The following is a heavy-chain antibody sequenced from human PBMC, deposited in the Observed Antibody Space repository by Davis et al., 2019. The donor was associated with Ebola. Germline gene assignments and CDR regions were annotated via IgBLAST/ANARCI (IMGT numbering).Heavy chain of an antibody. D-gene: IGHD3-9*01. CDR3: ARLRYLSGMDV. V-gene: IGHV1-3*01. CDR2: INAGNGNT. CDR1: GYTFTSYA. Sequence: AASVKVSCRASGYTFTSYAMHWVRQAPGQRLEWMGWINAGNGNTKYSQKFQGRVTITRDTSASTAYMELRRLRSEDTAVYYCARLRYLSGMDVWGQGTTVTVSS. J-gene: IGHJ6*02.